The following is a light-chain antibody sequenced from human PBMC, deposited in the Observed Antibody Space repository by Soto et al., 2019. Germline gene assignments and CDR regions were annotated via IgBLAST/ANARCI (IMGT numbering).Light chain of an antibody. J-gene: IGLJ2*01. CDR1: RSNIGSHT. Sequence: QSVLTQPPSASGTPGQRVTISCSGSRSNIGSHTVSWYQHLPGTAPKLLIYDDDQRPSGVPDRFSGSKSGTSASLAISGLQSEDGADYYCEAWDDSLNGRVEFGGGTKLTVL. CDR3: EAWDDSLNGRVE. V-gene: IGLV1-44*01. CDR2: DDD.